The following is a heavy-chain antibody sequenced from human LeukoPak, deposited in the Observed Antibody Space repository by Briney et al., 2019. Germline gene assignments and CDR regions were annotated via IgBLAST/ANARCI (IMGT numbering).Heavy chain of an antibody. J-gene: IGHJ4*02. CDR1: GYTFTSYA. CDR2: INAGNGNT. D-gene: IGHD3-22*01. V-gene: IGHV1-3*01. CDR3: ARQDSSGYYYEYFDY. Sequence: GASVKVSCKASGYTFTSYAMHWVRQAPGQRLEWMGWINAGNGNTKYSQKFQGRVTMTRDTSISTAYMELSRLRSDDTAVYYCARQDSSGYYYEYFDYWGQGTLVTVSS.